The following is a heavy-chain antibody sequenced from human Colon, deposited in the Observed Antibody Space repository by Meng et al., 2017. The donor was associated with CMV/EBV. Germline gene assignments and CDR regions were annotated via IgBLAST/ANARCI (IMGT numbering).Heavy chain of an antibody. CDR1: GFTFSSYS. CDR2: ISSSSSYI. V-gene: IGHV3-21*01. J-gene: IGHJ6*02. D-gene: IGHD3-3*01. CDR3: ARCGGGGITIFGVVITRYYYGMDV. Sequence: GGSLRLSCAASGFTFSSYSMNWVRQAPGKGLEWVSSISSSSSYIYYADSVKGRFTISRDNAKNSLYLQMNSLRAEDTAVYYCARCGGGGITIFGVVITRYYYGMDVWGQGTTVTVSS.